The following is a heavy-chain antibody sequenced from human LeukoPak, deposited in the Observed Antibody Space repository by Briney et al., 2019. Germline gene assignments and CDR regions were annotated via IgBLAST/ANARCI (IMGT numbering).Heavy chain of an antibody. V-gene: IGHV3-48*03. Sequence: PGGSLRLSCVACGFTFSSYEMNWVRQAPGKGLEWVSYISSSGSTIYYADSVKGRFTISRDNAKNSLYLQMNSLRAEDTAVYYCARDADFWSGSYYFDYWGQGTMVTVSS. D-gene: IGHD3-3*01. CDR2: ISSSGSTI. J-gene: IGHJ4*02. CDR1: GFTFSSYE. CDR3: ARDADFWSGSYYFDY.